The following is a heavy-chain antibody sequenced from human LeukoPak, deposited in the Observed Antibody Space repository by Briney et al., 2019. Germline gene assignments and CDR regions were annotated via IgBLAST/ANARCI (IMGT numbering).Heavy chain of an antibody. J-gene: IGHJ4*02. CDR2: INHSGST. CDR3: ARVGSGWSDD. Sequence: SETLSLTCAVYGGSFSGYYWSWIRQPPGKGLEWIGEINHSGSTNYNPSLKSRVTISVDTSKNQFSLKLSSVTAVDTAVYYCARVGSGWSDDWGQGTLVTVSS. V-gene: IGHV4-34*01. D-gene: IGHD6-19*01. CDR1: GGSFSGYY.